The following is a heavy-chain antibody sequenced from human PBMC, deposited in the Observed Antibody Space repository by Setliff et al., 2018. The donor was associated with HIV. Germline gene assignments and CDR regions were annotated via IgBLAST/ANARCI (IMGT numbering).Heavy chain of an antibody. Sequence: ASVKVSCKASGYTFTDYYMHWVRQAPGQGLEWMGRINPNSGGTNYAQKFQGRVTMTRDTSISTAYMELSRLRSDDTAVYYCARDREIGEYCSGAGCYQDYWGQGTLVTVSS. CDR1: GYTFTDYY. CDR3: ARDREIGEYCSGAGCYQDY. V-gene: IGHV1-2*06. D-gene: IGHD2-15*01. J-gene: IGHJ4*02. CDR2: INPNSGGT.